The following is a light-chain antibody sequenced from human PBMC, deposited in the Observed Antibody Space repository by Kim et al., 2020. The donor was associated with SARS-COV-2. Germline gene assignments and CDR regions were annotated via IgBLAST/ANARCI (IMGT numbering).Light chain of an antibody. CDR1: QSISSY. J-gene: IGKJ2*03. Sequence: DIQMTQSPSSLSASVGDRVTITCRASQSISSYLNWYQQKPGKAPKLLIYAASSLQSGVPSRFSGSGSGTDFTLTISSLQPEDFATYYCQQSYSTLPSLGQETKLEI. CDR3: QQSYSTLPS. CDR2: AAS. V-gene: IGKV1-39*01.